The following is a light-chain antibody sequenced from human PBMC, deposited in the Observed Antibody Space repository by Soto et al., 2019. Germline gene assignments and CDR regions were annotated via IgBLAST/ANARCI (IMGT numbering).Light chain of an antibody. J-gene: IGLJ1*01. Sequence: QCVLTQPPSASGSPGQSVTISCTGTSSDVGGYNYVSWYQHHPGKAPKLIIYEVYKQPSGVPDRFSGSKSGNTAALTVSGLQAEDEADYYCSSYVGTNSYVFGTGTKVTVL. CDR3: SSYVGTNSYV. CDR1: SSDVGGYNY. CDR2: EVY. V-gene: IGLV2-8*01.